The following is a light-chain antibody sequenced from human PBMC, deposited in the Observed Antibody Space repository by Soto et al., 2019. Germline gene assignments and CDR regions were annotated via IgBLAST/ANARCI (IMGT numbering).Light chain of an antibody. J-gene: IGKJ1*01. V-gene: IGKV2-28*01. CDR3: MQTLESRT. CDR1: RSLLKANGYTY. Sequence: DIVMTQSPLSLTVTPGEPASISCRSSRSLLKANGYTYFHWFLQKPGQSPHLLIYLGYNRAPGVPDRFSGTGSGKDFTLKISRVDAEDVGVYYCMQTLESRTFGQGTKVEIK. CDR2: LGY.